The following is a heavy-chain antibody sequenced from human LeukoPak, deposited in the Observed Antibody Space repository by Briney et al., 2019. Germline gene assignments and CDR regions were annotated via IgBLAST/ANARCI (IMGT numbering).Heavy chain of an antibody. CDR1: GGSISSYG. J-gene: IGHJ4*02. CDR3: ARGSGWYYY. Sequence: ASETLSLTCTVSGGSISSYGWSWIRQPPGKGLEWIGHIYASGTTNYNPSLKSRVTISVDTSKNQFSLKLTSVTAADTAVYYCARGSGWYYYWGQGTLVTVSS. D-gene: IGHD6-19*01. CDR2: IYASGTT. V-gene: IGHV4-59*01.